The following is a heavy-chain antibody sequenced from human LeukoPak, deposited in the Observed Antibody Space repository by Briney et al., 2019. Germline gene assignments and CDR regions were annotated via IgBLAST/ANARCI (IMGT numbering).Heavy chain of an antibody. D-gene: IGHD2-2*01. CDR1: GSSITNYY. J-gene: IGHJ5*02. V-gene: IGHV4-34*01. CDR3: ARPRSSSTSRTWFDP. Sequence: PSETLSLTCTVSGSSITNYYWSWIRQPPGKGLEWIGEINHSGSTNYNPSLKSRVTISVDTSKNQFSLKLSSVTAADTAVYYCARPRSSSTSRTWFDPWGQGTLVTVSS. CDR2: INHSGST.